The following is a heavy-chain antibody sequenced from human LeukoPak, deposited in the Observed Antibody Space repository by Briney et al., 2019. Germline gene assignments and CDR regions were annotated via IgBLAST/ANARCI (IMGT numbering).Heavy chain of an antibody. CDR3: ARTGNGGDLDI. D-gene: IGHD2-8*01. CDR1: GFTFSNHW. V-gene: IGHV3-74*01. J-gene: IGHJ3*02. Sequence: GSLRLSCVASGFTFSNHWLHWVRQGPGKGLVWVSRINGDGTSTIYADSVKGRFTISRDNAKSTMYLQMNSLRAEDTAVYYCARTGNGGDLDIWGQGTMVTVSS. CDR2: INGDGTST.